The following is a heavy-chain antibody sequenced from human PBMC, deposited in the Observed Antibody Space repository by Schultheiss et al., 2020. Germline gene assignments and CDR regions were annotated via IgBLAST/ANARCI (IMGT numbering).Heavy chain of an antibody. CDR2: IDHSGST. CDR1: GGSFSGYY. D-gene: IGHD6-13*01. CDR3: ATGIAAAGKRPDY. J-gene: IGHJ4*02. V-gene: IGHV4-34*01. Sequence: GSLRLSCAVYGGSFSGYYWSWIRQPPGKGLEWIGEIDHSGSTNYNPSLKSRVTISVDTSKNQFSLKLSSVTAADTAVYYCATGIAAAGKRPDYWGQGTLVTVSS.